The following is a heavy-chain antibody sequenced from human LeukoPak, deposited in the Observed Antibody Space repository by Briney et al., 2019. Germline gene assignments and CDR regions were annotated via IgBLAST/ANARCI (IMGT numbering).Heavy chain of an antibody. D-gene: IGHD1-26*01. J-gene: IGHJ4*02. CDR2: ISYDGSNK. CDR3: AKDNGWELLFTFDY. Sequence: PGGSLRLSCAASGFTFSSYAMHWVRQAPGKGLEWVAVISYDGSNKYYADSVKGRFTISRDNSKNTLYLQMNSLRAEDMALYYCAKDNGWELLFTFDYWGQGTLVTVSS. CDR1: GFTFSSYA. V-gene: IGHV3-30*04.